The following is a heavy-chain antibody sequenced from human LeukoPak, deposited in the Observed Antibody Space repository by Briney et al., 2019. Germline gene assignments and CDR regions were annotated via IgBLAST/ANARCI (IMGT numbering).Heavy chain of an antibody. CDR3: AREMDGSGSYYLG. CDR1: GGTFSSYA. D-gene: IGHD3-10*01. V-gene: IGHV1-69*04. Sequence: GASVKVSCKASGGTFSSYAISWVRQAPGQGLEWMGRIIPILGIANYAQKFQGRVTITADKSTSTAYMELSSLRSEDTAVYYCAREMDGSGSYYLGWGQGTLVTVSS. CDR2: IIPILGIA. J-gene: IGHJ4*02.